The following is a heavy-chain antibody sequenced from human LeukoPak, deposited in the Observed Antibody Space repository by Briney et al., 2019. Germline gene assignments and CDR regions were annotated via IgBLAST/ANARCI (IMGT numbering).Heavy chain of an antibody. CDR1: GFTFNNYA. V-gene: IGHV3-23*01. CDR2: ISGSGGST. CDR3: AKAGEYCPDGSCYSENYYFDY. Sequence: GGSLRLSCAASGFTFNNYAMAWVRQAPGKGLDWVSGISGSGGSTFYSVKGRFTISRDNSKNTLFLQMNRLRAEDTAIYYCAKAGEYCPDGSCYSENYYFDYWGQGTLVTVSS. D-gene: IGHD2-15*01. J-gene: IGHJ4*02.